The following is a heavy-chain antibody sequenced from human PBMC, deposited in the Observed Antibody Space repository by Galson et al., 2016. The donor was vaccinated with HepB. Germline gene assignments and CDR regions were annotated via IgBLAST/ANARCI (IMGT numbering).Heavy chain of an antibody. J-gene: IGHJ4*02. D-gene: IGHD3-16*01. V-gene: IGHV3-33*06. CDR2: VWHDGSNI. Sequence: SLRLSCAASGFIFSDYGMHWVRQAPGKGLEWVAVVWHDGSNINYVDSVKGRFTISRDNFKNTLDLQMNSLRAEGTAVYYCAKETSNWGQYYFDYWGQGTLVTVSS. CDR1: GFIFSDYG. CDR3: AKETSNWGQYYFDY.